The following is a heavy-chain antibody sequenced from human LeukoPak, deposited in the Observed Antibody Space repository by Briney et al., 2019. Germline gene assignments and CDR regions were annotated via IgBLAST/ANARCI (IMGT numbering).Heavy chain of an antibody. V-gene: IGHV3-30*19. J-gene: IGHJ4*02. CDR3: ARDRGGSGWYYFDY. D-gene: IGHD6-19*01. CDR1: GFIFSNYG. CDR2: ISYNGTNE. Sequence: PGRSLRLSCAASGFIFSNYGMHWVRQAPGKGLEWVAGISYNGTNEYYPDSLKGRFTISRDNSKNTLYLQMNSLRAEDTALYYCARDRGGSGWYYFDYWGQGTLVTVSS.